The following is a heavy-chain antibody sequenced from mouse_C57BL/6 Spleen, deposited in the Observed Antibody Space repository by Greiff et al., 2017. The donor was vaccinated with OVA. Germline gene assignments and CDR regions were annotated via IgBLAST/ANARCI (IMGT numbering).Heavy chain of an antibody. CDR2: IDPSDSYT. J-gene: IGHJ3*01. D-gene: IGHD2-1*01. Sequence: QVQLQQSGAELVRPGTSVKLSCKASGYTFTSYWMHWVKQRPGQGLEWIGVIDPSDSYTNYNQKFKGKATLTVDTSSSTAYMQLSSLTSEDSAVYYCARSTIAYWCQGTLVTVSA. V-gene: IGHV1-59*01. CDR1: GYTFTSYW. CDR3: ARSTIAY.